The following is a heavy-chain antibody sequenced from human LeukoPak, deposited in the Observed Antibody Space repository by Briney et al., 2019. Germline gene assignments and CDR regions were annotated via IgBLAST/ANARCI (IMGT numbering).Heavy chain of an antibody. CDR3: ARDREYRSSSYPLDY. V-gene: IGHV1-2*02. D-gene: IGHD6-6*01. CDR2: VNPNSGGT. Sequence: ASVKVSCKASGYTFSGYYMHWVRQAPGQGLEWMGWVNPNSGGTNFAQKFQGRVTMTRDTSISTAYMELSRLRSDDTAVYFCARDREYRSSSYPLDYWGQGTLVTVSS. J-gene: IGHJ4*02. CDR1: GYTFSGYY.